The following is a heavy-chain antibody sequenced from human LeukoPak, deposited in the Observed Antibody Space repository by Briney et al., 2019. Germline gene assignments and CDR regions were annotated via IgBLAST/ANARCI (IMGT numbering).Heavy chain of an antibody. CDR3: ARDFPYSSGWQGFDY. CDR1: GYTFTSYG. Sequence: ASVKVSCKASGYTFTSYGISWVRQAPGQGLEWMGWISAYNGNTNYAQKLQGRVTMTTDTSTSTAYMELRSLRSDDTAAYYCARDFPYSSGWQGFDYWGQGTLVTVSS. D-gene: IGHD6-19*01. V-gene: IGHV1-18*01. J-gene: IGHJ4*02. CDR2: ISAYNGNT.